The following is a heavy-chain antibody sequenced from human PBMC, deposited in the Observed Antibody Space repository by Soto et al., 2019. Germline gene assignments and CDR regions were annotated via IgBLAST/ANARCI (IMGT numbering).Heavy chain of an antibody. Sequence: PGGSLRLSCEASGFKFDYYMMHWVRQAPGKGLEWISRISWDGDFLDYADSIKGRFTVSRDNSNNSLYLHMHRLKTEDTAFYYCAKEGNGGSSLDSWGQGTLVTVSS. CDR2: ISWDGDFL. V-gene: IGHV3-43*01. D-gene: IGHD2-15*01. CDR3: AKEGNGGSSLDS. J-gene: IGHJ5*01. CDR1: GFKFDYYM.